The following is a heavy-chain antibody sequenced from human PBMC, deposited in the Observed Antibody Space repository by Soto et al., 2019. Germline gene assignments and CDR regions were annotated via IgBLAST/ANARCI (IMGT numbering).Heavy chain of an antibody. CDR1: GGTFSSYA. V-gene: IGHV1-69*13. D-gene: IGHD3-3*01. CDR3: ASSATIFGVVITPVDAFDI. CDR2: IIPIFGTA. Sequence: SVKVSCKASGGTFSSYAISWVRQAPGQGLEWMGGIIPIFGTANYAQKFQGRVTITADESTSTAYMELSSLRSEDTAVYYCASSATIFGVVITPVDAFDIWGQGTMVTVSS. J-gene: IGHJ3*02.